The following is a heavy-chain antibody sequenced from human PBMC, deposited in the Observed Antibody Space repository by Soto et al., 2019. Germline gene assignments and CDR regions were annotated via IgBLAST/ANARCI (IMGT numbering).Heavy chain of an antibody. CDR3: ARGPYDYVWGSDPPHFDY. J-gene: IGHJ4*02. V-gene: IGHV3-74*01. CDR2: INIDGSDT. D-gene: IGHD3-16*02. Sequence: GGSLRLSCAASGFTFSNYWMHWVRQTPGMGLVWVSHINIDGSDTTYADSVRGRFTISRDNAKNSLYLQMNSLRAEDTAVYYCARGPYDYVWGSDPPHFDYWGQGTLVTVSS. CDR1: GFTFSNYW.